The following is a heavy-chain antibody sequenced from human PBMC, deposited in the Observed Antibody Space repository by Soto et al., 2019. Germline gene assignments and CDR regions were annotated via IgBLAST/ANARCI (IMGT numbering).Heavy chain of an antibody. CDR3: ARVRAVAVNFDY. CDR1: GGSFSGYY. Sequence: SETPSLTCAVYGGSFSGYYWGWIRQPPGKGLEWIGEINHSGSTNYNPSLKSRVTISVDTSKNQFSLKLSSVTAADTAVYYCARVRAVAVNFDYWGQGTLVTVSS. J-gene: IGHJ4*02. CDR2: INHSGST. D-gene: IGHD6-19*01. V-gene: IGHV4-34*01.